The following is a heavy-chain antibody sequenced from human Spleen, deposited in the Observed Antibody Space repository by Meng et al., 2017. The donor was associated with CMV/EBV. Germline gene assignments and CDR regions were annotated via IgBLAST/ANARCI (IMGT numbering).Heavy chain of an antibody. D-gene: IGHD2-2*02. J-gene: IGHJ6*02. CDR2: ISAYNGNT. Sequence: ASVKVSCKASGYTFTDYYIHWVRQAPGQGLEWMGWISAYNGNTNYAQKLQGRVTMTTDTSTSTAYMELRSLRSDDTAVYYCASYCSSTSCYTGYYYGMDVWGQGTTVTVSS. V-gene: IGHV1-18*04. CDR1: GYTFTDYY. CDR3: ASYCSSTSCYTGYYYGMDV.